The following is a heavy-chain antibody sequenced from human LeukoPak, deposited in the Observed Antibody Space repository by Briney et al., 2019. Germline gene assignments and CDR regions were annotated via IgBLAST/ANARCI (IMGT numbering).Heavy chain of an antibody. CDR3: AKDFATTGRYPHGSAST. J-gene: IGHJ4*02. V-gene: IGHV3-30*02. CDR1: GFIFSNYG. D-gene: IGHD3-10*01. Sequence: GGSLRLSCTSSGFIFSNYGMQWVRQAPGKGLEWVTFIRFDGSNKFYADSVKGRFTISRDNPKNTLYLQMNSLRADDTAVYYCAKDFATTGRYPHGSASTWGQGTLVTVSS. CDR2: IRFDGSNK.